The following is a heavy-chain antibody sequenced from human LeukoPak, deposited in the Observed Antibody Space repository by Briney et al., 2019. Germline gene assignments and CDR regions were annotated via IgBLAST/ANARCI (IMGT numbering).Heavy chain of an antibody. CDR2: IYSGGST. D-gene: IGHD5-18*01. V-gene: IGHV3-66*01. J-gene: IGHJ3*02. CDR3: ARTWVDTTMALDAFDI. Sequence: GGSLRLSCAASGFTVSNNYMSWVRQSPGKGLEWVSIIYSGGSTYYADPVKDRFTISRDTSKNTLYLQMHSLRAEDMAVYYCARTWVDTTMALDAFDIWGQGTMVTVSS. CDR1: GFTVSNNY.